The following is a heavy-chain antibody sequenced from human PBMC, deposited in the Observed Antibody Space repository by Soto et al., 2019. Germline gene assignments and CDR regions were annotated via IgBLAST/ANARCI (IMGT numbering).Heavy chain of an antibody. CDR2: IWYDVSNK. Sequence: PGGSLRLSCAASGFTFSSYGMHWVRQAPGKGLEWVAVIWYDVSNKYYADSVKGRFTISRDNSKNTLYLQMNSLRAEDTAVYYCARTYYDFWSGYYTAYYYGMDVWGQGTRVTVSS. J-gene: IGHJ6*02. CDR3: ARTYYDFWSGYYTAYYYGMDV. D-gene: IGHD3-3*01. CDR1: GFTFSSYG. V-gene: IGHV3-33*01.